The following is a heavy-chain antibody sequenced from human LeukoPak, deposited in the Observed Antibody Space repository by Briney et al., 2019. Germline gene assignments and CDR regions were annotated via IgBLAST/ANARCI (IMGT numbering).Heavy chain of an antibody. D-gene: IGHD4-17*01. CDR1: GYTFTGYY. CDR2: INPNSGGT. V-gene: IGHV1-2*06. CDR3: AREDDSGDEPQG. Sequence: ASVKVSCKASGYTFTGYYMHWVRQAPGQGLEWMGRINPNSGGTNYAQKFQGRVTMTRDTSISTAYMELSRLRSDDTAVYYCAREDDSGDEPQGWGQGTLVTVSS. J-gene: IGHJ4*02.